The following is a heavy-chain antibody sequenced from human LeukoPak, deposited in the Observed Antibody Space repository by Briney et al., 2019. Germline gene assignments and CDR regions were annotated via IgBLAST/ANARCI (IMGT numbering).Heavy chain of an antibody. CDR3: ASYDTDVLGDY. Sequence: GGSLRLSCAASGFTFSDYYMSWVRQAPGKGLEWVSSISSSSSYIYYADSVKGRFTISRDNAKNSLYLQMNSLRAEDTAVYYCASYDTDVLGDYWGQGTLVTVSS. CDR1: GFTFSDYY. V-gene: IGHV3-21*01. CDR2: ISSSSSYI. J-gene: IGHJ4*02. D-gene: IGHD3-9*01.